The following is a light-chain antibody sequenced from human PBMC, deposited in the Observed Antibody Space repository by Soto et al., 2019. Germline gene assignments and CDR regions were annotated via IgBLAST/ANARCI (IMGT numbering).Light chain of an antibody. CDR3: QEYNSY. CDR2: KAS. Sequence: DNQMTQSRSTLSASVGDRVTITCRASEGIDDWLAWYQQKPGKAPKLLIYKASNLESGVPSRFSGRGFGTEFTLTISSLQPDDSATYYCQEYNSYFGGGTKVEIK. CDR1: EGIDDW. V-gene: IGKV1-5*03. J-gene: IGKJ4*01.